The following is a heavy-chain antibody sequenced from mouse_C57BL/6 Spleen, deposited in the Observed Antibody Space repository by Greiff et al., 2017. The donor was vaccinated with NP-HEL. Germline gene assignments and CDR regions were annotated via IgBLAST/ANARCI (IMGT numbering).Heavy chain of an antibody. V-gene: IGHV1-50*01. CDR3: ARGGDSSGYWFAY. J-gene: IGHJ3*01. Sequence: LQQPGAELVKPGASVKLSCKASGYTFTSYWMQWVKQRPGQGLEWIGEIDPSDSYTNYNQKFKGKATLTVDTSSSTAYMQLSSLTSEDSAVYYCARGGDSSGYWFAYWGQGTLVTVSA. CDR1: GYTFTSYW. CDR2: IDPSDSYT. D-gene: IGHD3-2*02.